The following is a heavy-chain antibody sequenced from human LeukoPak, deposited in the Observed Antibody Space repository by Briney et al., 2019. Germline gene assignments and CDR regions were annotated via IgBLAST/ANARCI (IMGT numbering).Heavy chain of an antibody. Sequence: GGSLRLSCAASGFIFSSYSMNWVRQAPGKGLEWVSYISSSSSTIYYADSVKGRFTISRDNAKNSLYLQMNSLRADDTAVYYCARGPYTDYWGQGTLVTVSS. CDR2: ISSSSSTI. J-gene: IGHJ4*02. D-gene: IGHD4-11*01. CDR1: GFIFSSYS. CDR3: ARGPYTDY. V-gene: IGHV3-48*01.